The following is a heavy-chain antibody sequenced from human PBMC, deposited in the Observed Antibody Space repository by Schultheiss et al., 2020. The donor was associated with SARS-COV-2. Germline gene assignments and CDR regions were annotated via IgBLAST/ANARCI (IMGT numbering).Heavy chain of an antibody. V-gene: IGHV3-30*12. CDR2: ISYDGSNK. Sequence: GESLKISCAASGFTFSSYGMHWVRQAPGKGLEWVAVISYDGSNKYYADSVKGRFTISRDNAKNSLYLQMNSLRAEDTAVYYCARAPRIVGSPRGDYWGQGTLVTVSS. D-gene: IGHD1-26*01. J-gene: IGHJ4*02. CDR1: GFTFSSYG. CDR3: ARAPRIVGSPRGDY.